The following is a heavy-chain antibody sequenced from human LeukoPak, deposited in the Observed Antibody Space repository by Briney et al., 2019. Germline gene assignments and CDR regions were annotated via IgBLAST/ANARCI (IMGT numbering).Heavy chain of an antibody. Sequence: SETLSLTCTVSGGSISSRSYYWGWIRQPPGKGLEWIGSIFYSGTTYYNPSLKSRVTISVDTSKNQFSLKLSSVTAADTAVYYCARGTHSNFFDYWGQGTLVTVSS. D-gene: IGHD2/OR15-2a*01. J-gene: IGHJ4*02. CDR1: GGSISSRSYY. CDR2: IFYSGTT. V-gene: IGHV4-39*07. CDR3: ARGTHSNFFDY.